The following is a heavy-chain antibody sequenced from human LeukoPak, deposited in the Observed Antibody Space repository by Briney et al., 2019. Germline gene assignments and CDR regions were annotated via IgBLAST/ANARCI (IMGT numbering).Heavy chain of an antibody. D-gene: IGHD6-19*01. CDR3: ARDLGSGWSYGMDV. CDR1: GFTFSSYS. Sequence: GGSLRISCAASGFTFSSYSMNWVRQAPGKGLEWVSSISSSCSYIYYADSVKGRFTISRDNAKNSLYLQMNSLRAEDTAVYYCARDLGSGWSYGMDVWGQGTTVTVSS. CDR2: ISSSCSYI. V-gene: IGHV3-21*01. J-gene: IGHJ6*02.